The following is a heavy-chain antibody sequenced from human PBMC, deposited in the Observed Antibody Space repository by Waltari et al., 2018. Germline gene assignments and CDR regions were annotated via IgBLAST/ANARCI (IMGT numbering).Heavy chain of an antibody. Sequence: EVQLLESGGGLVQPGGSLRLSCAASGFTFSSNGIGWVRQAPGKGLGWVSGITLTGYTKYFGAAVKGRFTISRDNSKTTVYLQMNGLSAEDTAVYYCAKDWASGYSTSADYFDYWGQGILVTVSS. CDR2: ITLTGYTK. CDR3: AKDWASGYSTSADYFDY. D-gene: IGHD6-13*01. CDR1: GFTFSSNG. J-gene: IGHJ4*02. V-gene: IGHV3-23*01.